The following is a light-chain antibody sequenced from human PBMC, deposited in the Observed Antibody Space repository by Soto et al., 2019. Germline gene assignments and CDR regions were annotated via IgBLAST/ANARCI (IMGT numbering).Light chain of an antibody. V-gene: IGLV2-14*01. CDR3: SVYTTSSTYV. J-gene: IGLJ1*01. CDR1: SSDVGGYNY. Sequence: LTHPASVTSAHLQSRSISCNRTSSDVGGYNYVSWYQQHPGKAPKLMISDVSNRPSGVSYRFSGSKSGNTASLTISGLQTEDEADYYCSVYTTSSTYVFGTGTKVTVL. CDR2: DVS.